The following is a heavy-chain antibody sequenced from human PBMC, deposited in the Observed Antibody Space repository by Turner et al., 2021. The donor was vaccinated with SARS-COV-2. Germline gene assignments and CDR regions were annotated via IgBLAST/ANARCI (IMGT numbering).Heavy chain of an antibody. CDR2: FDPEDGET. J-gene: IGHJ6*02. CDR1: GYTLTALS. CDR3: ATGVAVTGTPSAYYYYYGMDV. D-gene: IGHD6-19*01. V-gene: IGHV1-24*01. Sequence: QVQLVQSGAEVTKPGASVKVSCKVSGYTLTALSMHWVRQAPGKGLEWMGGFDPEDGETIYAQKFQGRVTMTEDTSTDTAYMELSSLRSEDTAVYYCATGVAVTGTPSAYYYYYGMDVWGQGTTVTVSS.